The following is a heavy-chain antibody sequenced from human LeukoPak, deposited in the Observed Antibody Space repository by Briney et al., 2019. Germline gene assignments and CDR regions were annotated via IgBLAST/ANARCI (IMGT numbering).Heavy chain of an antibody. CDR2: FDPEDGET. CDR1: GYTLTELS. J-gene: IGHJ5*02. D-gene: IGHD1-26*01. CDR3: ARDSLYSGSYSADLWWFDP. Sequence: GASVKVSCKVSGYTLTELSMHWVRQAPGKGLEWMGGFDPEDGETIYAQKFQGRVTMTEDTSTDTAYMELSSLRSDDTAVYYCARDSLYSGSYSADLWWFDPWGQGTLVTVSS. V-gene: IGHV1-24*01.